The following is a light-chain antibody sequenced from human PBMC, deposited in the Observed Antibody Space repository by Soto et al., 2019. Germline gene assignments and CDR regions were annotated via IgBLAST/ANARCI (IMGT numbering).Light chain of an antibody. Sequence: QSALTQPASVSGSPGQSITISCTGTSSDVGGYNYVSWYQQHPGKAPKLMIYDVSNRPSGVSNRFSGSKSGNMASLTISGLQAEDEADYYCSSYTSSSTLVFGTGTKVT. CDR2: DVS. V-gene: IGLV2-14*01. CDR1: SSDVGGYNY. J-gene: IGLJ1*01. CDR3: SSYTSSSTLV.